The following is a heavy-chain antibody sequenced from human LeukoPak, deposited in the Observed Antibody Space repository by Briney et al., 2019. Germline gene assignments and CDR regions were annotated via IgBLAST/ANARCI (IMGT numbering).Heavy chain of an antibody. D-gene: IGHD5-18*01. V-gene: IGHV3-30*02. CDR2: IRYDGSNK. J-gene: IGHJ4*02. CDR3: AKDPMVGTAMVDHPYYFDY. Sequence: GGSLRLSCAASGFTFSTYWMHWVRQAPGKGLEWVAFIRYDGSNKYYADSVKGRFTISRDNSKNTLYLQMNSLRAEDTAVYYCAKDPMVGTAMVDHPYYFDYWGQGTLVTVSS. CDR1: GFTFSTYW.